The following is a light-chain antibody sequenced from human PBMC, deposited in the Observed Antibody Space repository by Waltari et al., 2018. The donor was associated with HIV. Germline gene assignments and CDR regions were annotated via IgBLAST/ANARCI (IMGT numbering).Light chain of an antibody. Sequence: QSALTQPASVSGSPGQSITISCTGTSSDVGGYNYVPWYQQHPGKAPKLMIYDVSNRPSGVSNRFSGSKSGNTASLTISGLQAEDEADYYCSSYTSSSTPCVFGTGTKVTVL. CDR1: SSDVGGYNY. CDR3: SSYTSSSTPCV. V-gene: IGLV2-14*03. CDR2: DVS. J-gene: IGLJ1*01.